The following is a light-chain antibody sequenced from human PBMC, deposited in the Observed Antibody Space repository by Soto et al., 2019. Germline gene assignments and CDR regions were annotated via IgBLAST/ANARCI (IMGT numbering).Light chain of an antibody. J-gene: IGLJ3*02. V-gene: IGLV1-44*01. Sequence: QPVLTQPPSASGTPGQRVTISCSGSSSNIGINTVNWYQQLPGTSPKLLIYSDNQRPSRVPDRFSGSKSGTSASLAISGLQSEDEADYYCATWDDSLNGWVFGGGTKLTVL. CDR3: ATWDDSLNGWV. CDR2: SDN. CDR1: SSNIGINT.